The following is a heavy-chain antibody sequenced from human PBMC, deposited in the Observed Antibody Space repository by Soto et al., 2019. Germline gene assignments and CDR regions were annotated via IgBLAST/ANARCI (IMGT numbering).Heavy chain of an antibody. CDR1: GLTFSSYS. J-gene: IGHJ5*02. V-gene: IGHV3-48*01. CDR2: ISSSSGTI. D-gene: IGHD3-10*01. Sequence: GESLKISCAASGLTFSSYSMNWVRQAPGKGLEWVSFISSSSGTIYYADSVKGRFTISRDNAKNSLYLQMNSLRAEDTAVYYCARRAPTMVRGVISWFDPWGQGTLVTVSS. CDR3: ARRAPTMVRGVISWFDP.